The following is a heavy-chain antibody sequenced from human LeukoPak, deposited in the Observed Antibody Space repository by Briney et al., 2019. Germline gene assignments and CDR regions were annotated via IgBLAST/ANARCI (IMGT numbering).Heavy chain of an antibody. V-gene: IGHV1-69*13. D-gene: IGHD3-22*01. J-gene: IGHJ4*02. CDR2: IIPIFGTA. CDR3: ARRNARSGLASPFDY. Sequence: ASVKVSCKASGGTFSSYAISWVRQAPGQGLEWMGGIIPIFGTANYAQKFQGRVTITADESTSTAYMELSSLRSEDTAVYYCARRNARSGLASPFDYWGQGTLVTVSS. CDR1: GGTFSSYA.